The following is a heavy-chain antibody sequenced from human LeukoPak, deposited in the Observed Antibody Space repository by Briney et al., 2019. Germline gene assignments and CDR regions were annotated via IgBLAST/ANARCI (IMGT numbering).Heavy chain of an antibody. CDR1: GLNFNTYD. Sequence: GGSLRLSCVGSGLNFNTYDLTWVRQAPGKGLEWVALFGTKHTHIFYADSVEGRFAISRDNSKNTVYLQMNSLRVEDAAVYYCAARLPLYGMDVWGQGTTVTVSS. J-gene: IGHJ6*02. D-gene: IGHD2-21*02. V-gene: IGHV3-23*01. CDR3: AARLPLYGMDV. CDR2: FGTKHTHI.